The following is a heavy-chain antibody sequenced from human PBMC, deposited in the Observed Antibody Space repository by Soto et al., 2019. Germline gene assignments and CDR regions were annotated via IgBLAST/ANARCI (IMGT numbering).Heavy chain of an antibody. CDR2: IWYDGTQK. D-gene: IGHD2-15*01. J-gene: IGHJ5*01. CDR3: ARVAGFCRRDTCLPFYWFDS. Sequence: QVQLEESGGGVVQPGRSLRLSCEASGFTFNTYSMHWVRQPPGKGLEWLAAIWYDGTQKYYADSVKGRFIISRDNSKKTLYLEMNSLRAEDTALYFCARVAGFCRRDTCLPFYWFDSWGQGTLVIVSS. V-gene: IGHV3-33*01. CDR1: GFTFNTYS.